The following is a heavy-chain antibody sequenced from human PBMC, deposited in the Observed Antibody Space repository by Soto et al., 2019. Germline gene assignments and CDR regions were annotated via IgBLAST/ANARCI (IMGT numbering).Heavy chain of an antibody. Sequence: ASVKVSCKASGGTFSSYAISWVRQAPGQGLEWMGGIIPIFGTANYAQKFQGRVTITADESTSTAYMELSSLRSEDTAVYYCARESSYSSSSQPFDYWGQGTLVTVSS. CDR3: ARESSYSSSSQPFDY. J-gene: IGHJ4*02. V-gene: IGHV1-69*13. CDR2: IIPIFGTA. D-gene: IGHD6-6*01. CDR1: GGTFSSYA.